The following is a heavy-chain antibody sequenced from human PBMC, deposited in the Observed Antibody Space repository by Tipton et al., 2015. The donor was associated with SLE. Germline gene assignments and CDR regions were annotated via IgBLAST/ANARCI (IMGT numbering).Heavy chain of an antibody. D-gene: IGHD1-26*01. CDR3: ARDRGGSYSDAFDI. CDR2: IYYSGST. V-gene: IGHV4-59*11. Sequence: TLSLTCTVSGGSISSHYWSWIRQPPGKGLGWFGYIYYSGSTNYNPSLKSRVTISVDTSKNQFSLKLSSVTAADTAVYYCARDRGGSYSDAFDIWGQGTMVTVSS. J-gene: IGHJ3*02. CDR1: GGSISSHY.